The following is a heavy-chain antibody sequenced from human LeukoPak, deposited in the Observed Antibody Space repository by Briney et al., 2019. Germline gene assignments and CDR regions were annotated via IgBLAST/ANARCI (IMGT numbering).Heavy chain of an antibody. J-gene: IGHJ5*02. CDR1: GYTLTGLS. D-gene: IGHD3-9*01. Sequence: GASVKVSCKVSGYTLTGLSMHWVRQAPGKGLEWMGGFDPEDGETIYAQKFQGRVTMTEETSTDTAYMELSSLRSEDTAVYYCATAYYDILTGYYRGDWFDPWGQGTLVTVSS. V-gene: IGHV1-24*01. CDR3: ATAYYDILTGYYRGDWFDP. CDR2: FDPEDGET.